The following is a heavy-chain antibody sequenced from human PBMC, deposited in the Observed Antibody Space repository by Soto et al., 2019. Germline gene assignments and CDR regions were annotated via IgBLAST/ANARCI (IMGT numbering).Heavy chain of an antibody. V-gene: IGHV1-18*01. D-gene: IGHD3-10*01. CDR2: ISAYNGNT. CDR1: GYTFTSYG. J-gene: IGHJ5*02. CDR3: ARVTMVRGAEDYNWFDP. Sequence: ASVKVSCKASGYTFTSYGISWLRQAPGQGLEWMGWISAYNGNTNYAQKLQGRVTMTTDTSTSTAYMELRSLRSDDTAVYCCARVTMVRGAEDYNWFDPWGQGTLVTVSS.